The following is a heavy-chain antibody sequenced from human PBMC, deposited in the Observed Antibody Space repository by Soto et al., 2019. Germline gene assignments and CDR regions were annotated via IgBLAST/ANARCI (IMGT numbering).Heavy chain of an antibody. CDR3: AKDLSPLYYYYGMDV. CDR1: GGTFSSYA. Sequence: GASVKVSCKASGGTFSSYAISWVRQAPGQGLEWMGGIIPIFGTANYAQKFQGRVTITADESTSTAYMELSSLRSEDTAVYYCAKDLSPLYYYYGMDVWGQGTTVTVSS. CDR2: IIPIFGTA. J-gene: IGHJ6*02. V-gene: IGHV1-69*13.